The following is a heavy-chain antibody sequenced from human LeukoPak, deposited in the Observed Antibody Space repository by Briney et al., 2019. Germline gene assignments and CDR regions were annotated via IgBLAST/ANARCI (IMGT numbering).Heavy chain of an antibody. V-gene: IGHV3-15*01. CDR2: IKSKTDGGTT. Sequence: PGGSLRLSCAASGFTFSNAWMSWARQAPGKGLEWVGRIKSKTDGGTTDYAAPVKGRFTISRDDSKNTLYLQMNSLKTEDTAVYYCTTGRRLRYFDWLSYYYYGMDVWGQGTTVTVSS. CDR1: GFTFSNAW. J-gene: IGHJ6*02. D-gene: IGHD3-9*01. CDR3: TTGRRLRYFDWLSYYYYGMDV.